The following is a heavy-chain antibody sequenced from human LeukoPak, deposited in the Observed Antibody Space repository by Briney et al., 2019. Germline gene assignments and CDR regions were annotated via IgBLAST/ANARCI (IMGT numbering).Heavy chain of an antibody. J-gene: IGHJ4*02. CDR1: GFTFSDHY. CDR3: ARAGGFEWIDY. CDR2: TRNKANSYTT. Sequence: GGSLRLSCAASGFTFSDHYMDWVRQAPGKGLEWVGRTRNKANSYTTEYAASVKGRFTISRDDSKNSLYLQMNSLKTEDTAVYHCARAGGFEWIDYWGQGTLVTVSS. D-gene: IGHD3-10*01. V-gene: IGHV3-72*01.